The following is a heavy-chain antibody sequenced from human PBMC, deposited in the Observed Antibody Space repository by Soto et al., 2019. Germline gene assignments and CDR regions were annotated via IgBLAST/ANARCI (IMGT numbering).Heavy chain of an antibody. Sequence: EVQLVESGGGLVQPGGSLKLSCTVSGFSFSGSAMHCVRQASGKGLEWVGRIRSKSNKYATLYAASVKGRFTISRDDSQNTAYLQMESLKSEDTAVYYCSSGSYYSSYWGQGTLVTVSS. D-gene: IGHD1-26*01. J-gene: IGHJ4*02. CDR2: IRSKSNKYAT. V-gene: IGHV3-73*01. CDR1: GFSFSGSA. CDR3: SSGSYYSSY.